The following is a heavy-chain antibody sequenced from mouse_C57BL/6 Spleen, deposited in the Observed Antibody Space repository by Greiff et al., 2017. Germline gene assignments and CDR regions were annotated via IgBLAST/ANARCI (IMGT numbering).Heavy chain of an antibody. J-gene: IGHJ4*01. CDR1: GYTFTSYW. D-gene: IGHD2-3*01. V-gene: IGHV1-55*01. CDR2: IYPGSGST. Sequence: QVQLQQSGAELVKPGASVKMSCKASGYTFTSYWITWVKQRPGQGLEWIGDIYPGSGSTNYNEKFKSKATLTVDTSSSTAYMQLSSLTSEDSAVYYWASRYDPYAMDYWGQGTSVTVSS. CDR3: ASRYDPYAMDY.